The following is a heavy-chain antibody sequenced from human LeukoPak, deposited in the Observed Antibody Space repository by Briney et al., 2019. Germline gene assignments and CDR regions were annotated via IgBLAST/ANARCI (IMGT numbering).Heavy chain of an antibody. J-gene: IGHJ3*02. CDR2: ISSSSSTI. CDR3: ARWITMVRGDAFDI. V-gene: IGHV3-48*01. Sequence: GGSLRLSCAASGFTFSSYSMNWVRQAPGKGLEWVSYISSSSSTIYYADSVKGRFTISRDNAKNSLYLQMNSLRAKDTAVYYCARWITMVRGDAFDIWGQGTMVTVSS. D-gene: IGHD3-10*01. CDR1: GFTFSSYS.